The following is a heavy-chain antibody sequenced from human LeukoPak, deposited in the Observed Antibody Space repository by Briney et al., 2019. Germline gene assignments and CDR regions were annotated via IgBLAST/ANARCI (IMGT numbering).Heavy chain of an antibody. CDR2: ISPSGSIS. D-gene: IGHD5-18*01. CDR3: ARDTAMVTGAFDI. V-gene: IGHV3-23*01. J-gene: IGHJ3*02. CDR1: GFTFRNYG. Sequence: GSLRLSCVASGFTFRNYGMSWVRQAPGKGLEWVSGISPSGSISYYADSVKGRFTISRDNSKNTVSLQMNSLRAEDTAVYYCARDTAMVTGAFDIWGQGTMVTVSS.